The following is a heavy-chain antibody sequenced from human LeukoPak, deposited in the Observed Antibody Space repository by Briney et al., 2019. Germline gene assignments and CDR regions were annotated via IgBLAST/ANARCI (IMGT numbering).Heavy chain of an antibody. D-gene: IGHD3-22*01. Sequence: SSETLSLTCTVSGGSISRYYWTWIRQPPGNGLEWIGYIYYSGSTNYNPSLKSRVTISIDTSKNQFSLNLSSVTAADTAVYYCARRGPDYYDSSGYYDYMDVWGKGTAVTVSS. CDR2: IYYSGST. CDR1: GGSISRYY. CDR3: ARRGPDYYDSSGYYDYMDV. J-gene: IGHJ6*03. V-gene: IGHV4-59*08.